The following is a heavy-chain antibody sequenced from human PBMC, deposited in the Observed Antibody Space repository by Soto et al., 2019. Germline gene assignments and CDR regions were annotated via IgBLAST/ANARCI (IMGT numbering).Heavy chain of an antibody. CDR1: GFIFSDYY. CDR3: ARDSLPRYYYDSSGYRGVFDY. D-gene: IGHD3-22*01. V-gene: IGHV3-11*05. CDR2: ISSSSSYT. J-gene: IGHJ4*02. Sequence: GGSLRLSCAASGFIFSDYYMSWIRQAPGKGLEWVSYISSSSSYTNYADSVKGRFTISRDNARNSLYLQMNSLRAEDTAVYYCARDSLPRYYYDSSGYRGVFDYWGQGTLVTVSS.